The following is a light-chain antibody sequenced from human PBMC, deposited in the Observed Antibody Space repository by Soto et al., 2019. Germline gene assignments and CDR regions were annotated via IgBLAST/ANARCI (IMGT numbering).Light chain of an antibody. CDR2: DTS. J-gene: IGKJ5*01. Sequence: EMVMTQSPATLSVSPGERATLSCRASQSVSSKLAWYQQKPGQAPRLLIYDTSTRATGIPARFSGSGSGTEFTLTISSLQSEDFAVYYCQQYSNWPQITFGQGKRLXI. V-gene: IGKV3-15*01. CDR3: QQYSNWPQIT. CDR1: QSVSSK.